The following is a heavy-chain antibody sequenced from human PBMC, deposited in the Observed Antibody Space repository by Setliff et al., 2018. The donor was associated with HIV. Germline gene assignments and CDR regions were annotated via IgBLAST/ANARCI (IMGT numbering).Heavy chain of an antibody. Sequence: SVKVSCKASGGTFSSYAISWVRQAPGQGLEWMGGIIPILGIANYAQKFQGRVTITADKSTSTAYMELSSLRSEDTAVYYCARDYYYDSSGYYNNWFDPWGQGTLVTVSS. CDR2: IIPILGIA. V-gene: IGHV1-69*10. CDR1: GGTFSSYA. D-gene: IGHD3-22*01. J-gene: IGHJ5*02. CDR3: ARDYYYDSSGYYNNWFDP.